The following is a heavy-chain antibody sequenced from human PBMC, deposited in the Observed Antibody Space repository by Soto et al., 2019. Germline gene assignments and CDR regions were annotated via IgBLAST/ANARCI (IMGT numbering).Heavy chain of an antibody. CDR3: ARPPLASNGGYLDS. CDR1: GFTFSDHA. V-gene: IGHV3-23*01. D-gene: IGHD2-2*01. CDR2: TSNNGDRT. J-gene: IGHJ4*02. Sequence: VGSLRLSCAVSGFTFSDHAMAWVRQAPGKGLEWVATTSNNGDRTFYADSVRGRFTVSRDRSNNTLYLQMNSLRAEDTAVYSCARPPLASNGGYLDSWGQGTVATVSS.